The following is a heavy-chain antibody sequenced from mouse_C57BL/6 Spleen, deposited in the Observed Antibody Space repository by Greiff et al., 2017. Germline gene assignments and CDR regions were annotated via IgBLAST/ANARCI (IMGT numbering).Heavy chain of an antibody. V-gene: IGHV14-1*01. CDR2: IDPEDGDT. CDR1: GFNIKDYY. J-gene: IGHJ1*03. CDR3: ITTVVGHWYFDV. D-gene: IGHD1-1*01. Sequence: VQLQQSGAELVRPGASVKLSCTASGFNIKDYYMHWVKQRPEQGLEWIGRIDPEDGDTAYAPKFQGKATMTADTASNTAYLQLSSLTSEDTAVYYAITTVVGHWYFDVWGTGTTVTVSS.